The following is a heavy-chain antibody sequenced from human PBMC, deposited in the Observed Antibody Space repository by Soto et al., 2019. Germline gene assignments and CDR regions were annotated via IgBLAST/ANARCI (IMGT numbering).Heavy chain of an antibody. CDR3: ARVSSNYYYYYGMDV. CDR1: GYSISSGYY. Sequence: SETLSLTCAVSGYSISSGYYWGWIRQPPGKGLEWIGSIYHSGSTYYNPSLKSRVTISVDTSKNQFSLKLSSVTAADTAVYYCARVSSNYYYYYGMDVWGQGTTVT. CDR2: IYHSGST. D-gene: IGHD6-13*01. V-gene: IGHV4-38-2*01. J-gene: IGHJ6*01.